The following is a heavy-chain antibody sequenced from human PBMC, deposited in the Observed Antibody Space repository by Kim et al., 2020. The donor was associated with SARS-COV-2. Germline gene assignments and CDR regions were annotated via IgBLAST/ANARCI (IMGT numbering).Heavy chain of an antibody. CDR3: ARVIDRVVRKYYGMDV. V-gene: IGHV1-69*13. D-gene: IGHD3-10*01. Sequence: SVKVSCKASGGTFSSYAISWVRQAPGQGLEWMGGIIPIFGTANYAQKFQGRVTITADESTSTAYMELSSLRSEDTAVYYCARVIDRVVRKYYGMDVWGQGTTVTVSS. CDR1: GGTFSSYA. CDR2: IIPIFGTA. J-gene: IGHJ6*02.